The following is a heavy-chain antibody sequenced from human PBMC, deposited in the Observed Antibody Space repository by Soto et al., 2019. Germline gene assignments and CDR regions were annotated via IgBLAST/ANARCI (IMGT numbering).Heavy chain of an antibody. CDR1: GFTVSSNY. J-gene: IGHJ2*01. CDR2: IYSGGST. V-gene: IGHV3-53*01. D-gene: IGHD2-8*01. Sequence: GSLRLSCAASGFTVSSNYMSWVRQAPGKGLEWVSVIYSGGSTFYADSVTGRFTISRDNSKNTLYVQMNNLRDEDTAVYFCAKMRGSKMGDWCFDFWGRGTLVTVSS. CDR3: AKMRGSKMGDWCFDF.